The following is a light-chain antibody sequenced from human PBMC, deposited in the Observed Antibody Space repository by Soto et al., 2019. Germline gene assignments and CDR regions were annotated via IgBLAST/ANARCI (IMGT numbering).Light chain of an antibody. V-gene: IGKV1-39*01. J-gene: IGKJ1*01. CDR3: QQRYSTPWT. CDR2: AAS. Sequence: DIQMTQSPSSLSASVGDRVTITCRASQSISSYVNWYQQKPGKAPKVLIYAASSLQSGVPSRFSGSGSGADFTLIISSLQPEDLATYYCQQRYSTPWTFGQVTKVEIK. CDR1: QSISSY.